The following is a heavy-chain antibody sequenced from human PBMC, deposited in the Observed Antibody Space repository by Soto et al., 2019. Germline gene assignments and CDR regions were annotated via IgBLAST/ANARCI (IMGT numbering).Heavy chain of an antibody. CDR2: IYYSGST. J-gene: IGHJ6*02. CDR3: ARDYDFWSVYYYYYGMDV. D-gene: IGHD3-3*01. V-gene: IGHV4-61*01. Sequence: SETLSLTCTVSGGSVSSGSYYWSWIRQPPGKGLEWIGYIYYSGSTNYNPSLKSRVTISVDTSKNQFSLKLSSVTAADTAVYYCARDYDFWSVYYYYYGMDVWGQGTTVTVSS. CDR1: GGSVSSGSYY.